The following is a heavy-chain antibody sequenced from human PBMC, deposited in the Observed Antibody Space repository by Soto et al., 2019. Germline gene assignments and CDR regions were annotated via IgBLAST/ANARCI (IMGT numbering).Heavy chain of an antibody. CDR3: ANDDGTGFNS. D-gene: IGHD1-1*01. J-gene: IGHJ5*01. CDR2: IFHLLAMV. V-gene: IGHV1-69*04. Sequence: QVNLVQSGTEMKKPGSSVMVSCKVSGGDLSNSGISWVRQAPGQGLEWMGGIFHLLAMVVYSHKFQGRVTIAADNSTNTASLHHGIPRSEYTAVYYCANDDGTGFNSWGQGTLVLVS. CDR1: GGDLSNSG.